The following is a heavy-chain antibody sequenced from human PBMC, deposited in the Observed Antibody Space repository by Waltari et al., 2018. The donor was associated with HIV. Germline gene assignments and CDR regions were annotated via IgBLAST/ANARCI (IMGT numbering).Heavy chain of an antibody. V-gene: IGHV4-59*08. J-gene: IGHJ3*02. CDR1: GGPYSPYY. D-gene: IGHD3-22*01. CDR2: IYYSGST. Sequence: QVQLQESGPGLVKPPEPLSLTCSVSGGPYSPYYWGWIRQPPGKGLEWIGYIYYSGSTNYNPSLKSRVTISVDTSKNQFSLKLSSVTAADTAVYYCARHLMPYDSSGGGAFDIWGQGTMVTVSS. CDR3: ARHLMPYDSSGGGAFDI.